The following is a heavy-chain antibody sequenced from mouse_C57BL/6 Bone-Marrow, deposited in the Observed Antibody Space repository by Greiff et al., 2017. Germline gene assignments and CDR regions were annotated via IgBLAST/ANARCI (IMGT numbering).Heavy chain of an antibody. J-gene: IGHJ3*01. Sequence: QVQLQQPGAELVRPGTSVKLSCKASGYTFTSYWMHWVKQRPGQGLAWIGVIDPSDSYTNYNQKFKGKATLTVDTSSSTAYLQLSSLTSEDAAVYYGARSNYYGSSVFAYWGQGTLVTVSA. D-gene: IGHD1-1*01. CDR2: IDPSDSYT. V-gene: IGHV1-59*01. CDR1: GYTFTSYW. CDR3: ARSNYYGSSVFAY.